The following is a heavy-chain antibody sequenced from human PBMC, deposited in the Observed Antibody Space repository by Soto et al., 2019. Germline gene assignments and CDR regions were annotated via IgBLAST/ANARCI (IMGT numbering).Heavy chain of an antibody. D-gene: IGHD3-16*01. CDR2: IIPIFGTA. V-gene: IGHV1-69*13. Sequence: ASVKVSCKASGGTFSSYAISWVRQAPGQGLEWMGGIIPIFGTANYAQKFQGRVTITADESTSTAYMELSSLRSEDTAVYYCARDSRLHFGVFDYGGQEPLVTVSS. J-gene: IGHJ4*02. CDR3: ARDSRLHFGVFDY. CDR1: GGTFSSYA.